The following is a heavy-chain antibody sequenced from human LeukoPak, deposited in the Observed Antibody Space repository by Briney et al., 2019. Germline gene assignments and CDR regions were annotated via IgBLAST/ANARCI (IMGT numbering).Heavy chain of an antibody. Sequence: ASETLSLTCTVSGGSISSSSYYWGWIRQPPGKGLEWIGSIYYSGSTYYNPFLKSRVTISVDTSKNQFSLKLSSVTAADTAVYYCASILISYDSSGYYYENYFDYWGQGTLVTASS. CDR3: ASILISYDSSGYYYENYFDY. D-gene: IGHD3-22*01. V-gene: IGHV4-39*07. J-gene: IGHJ4*02. CDR1: GGSISSSSYY. CDR2: IYYSGST.